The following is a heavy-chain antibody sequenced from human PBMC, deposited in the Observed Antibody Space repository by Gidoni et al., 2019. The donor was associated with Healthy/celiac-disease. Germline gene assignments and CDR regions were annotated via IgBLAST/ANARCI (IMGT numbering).Heavy chain of an antibody. CDR3: ARDGRISTNYYFDY. Sequence: EVQLVESGGGLVQPGGSLRLSCAASGFPFRSYSMNWVRQAPGTGLEWVACMSSSSSTIYYADSVKGRFTISRDNAKNSLYLQMNSLRDEDTAVYYCARDGRISTNYYFDYWGQGTLVTVSS. J-gene: IGHJ4*02. CDR2: MSSSSSTI. V-gene: IGHV3-48*02. CDR1: GFPFRSYS. D-gene: IGHD2-15*01.